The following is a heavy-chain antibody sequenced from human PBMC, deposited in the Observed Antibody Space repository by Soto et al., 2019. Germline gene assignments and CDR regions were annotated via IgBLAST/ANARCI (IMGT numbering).Heavy chain of an antibody. CDR1: GGSISSGDYY. V-gene: IGHV4-30-4*01. Sequence: PSETLSLTCTVSGGSISSGDYYWSWIRQPPGKGLEWIGYIYYSGSTYYNPSLKSRVTISVDTSKNQFSLKLSSVTAADTAVYYCASQPLTVTTPFHYYYGMDVWGQGTTVTVSS. J-gene: IGHJ6*02. CDR2: IYYSGST. D-gene: IGHD4-17*01. CDR3: ASQPLTVTTPFHYYYGMDV.